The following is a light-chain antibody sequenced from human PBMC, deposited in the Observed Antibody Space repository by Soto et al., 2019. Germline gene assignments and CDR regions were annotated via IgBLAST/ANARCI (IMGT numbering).Light chain of an antibody. CDR1: SSDVGDYNY. V-gene: IGLV2-8*01. Sequence: QSVLTQPPSASGSPGQSVTISCTGISSDVGDYNYVSWYQQHPGKAPKLMVYEVNKWPSGVPDRFSGSKSGNTASLTVSGLQAEDEADYYCSSYAGRNNYVFGTGTKVTVL. CDR2: EVN. J-gene: IGLJ1*01. CDR3: SSYAGRNNYV.